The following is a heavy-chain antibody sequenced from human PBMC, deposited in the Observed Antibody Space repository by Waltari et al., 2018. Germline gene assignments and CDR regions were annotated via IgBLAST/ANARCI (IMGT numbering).Heavy chain of an antibody. D-gene: IGHD3-22*01. CDR1: VGSIRSYY. V-gene: IGHV4-4*07. CDR3: ATHYYYDSSGYYVDY. Sequence: QVQLQESGPGLVKPSETLSLTCTVSVGSIRSYYWSSLHQPAGKGLEWIGRIYTSGGTNYNPSLKSRVTMSVDTSKNQFSLKLSSVTAADTAVYYCATHYYYDSSGYYVDYWGQGTLVTVSS. CDR2: IYTSGGT. J-gene: IGHJ4*02.